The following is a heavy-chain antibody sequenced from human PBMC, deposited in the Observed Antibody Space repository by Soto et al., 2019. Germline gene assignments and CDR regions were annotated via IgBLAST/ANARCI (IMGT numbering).Heavy chain of an antibody. CDR1: GGSISSDNFF. J-gene: IGHJ6*02. Sequence: KPSETLSLTCTVSGGSISSDNFFWSWIRQPPGEGLEWIGYIYYRGSTYYNPSLESRLTLLVDTSKNQFSLKLRSVTAADTAVYYCARVAIACPSSSCYNHYYYSLDVWGQGTTVTVSS. V-gene: IGHV4-30-4*01. D-gene: IGHD2-2*02. CDR2: IYYRGST. CDR3: ARVAIACPSSSCYNHYYYSLDV.